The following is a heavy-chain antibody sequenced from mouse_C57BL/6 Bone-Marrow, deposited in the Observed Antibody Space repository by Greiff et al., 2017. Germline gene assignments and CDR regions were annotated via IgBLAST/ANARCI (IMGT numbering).Heavy chain of an antibody. D-gene: IGHD2-4*01. CDR3: ARPEDYDGRYYAMDY. J-gene: IGHJ4*01. V-gene: IGHV1-22*01. CDR1: GYTFTDYN. CDR2: INPNNGGT. Sequence: VQLQQSGPELVKPGASVKMSCKASGYTFTDYNMHWVKQSHGKSLEWIGYINPNNGGTSYNQKFKGKATLTVNKSSSTAYMELRSLTSEDSAVYYCARPEDYDGRYYAMDYWGQGTSVTVSS.